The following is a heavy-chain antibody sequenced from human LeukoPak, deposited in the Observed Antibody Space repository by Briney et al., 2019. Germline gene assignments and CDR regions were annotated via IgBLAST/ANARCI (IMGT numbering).Heavy chain of an antibody. V-gene: IGHV1-46*03. CDR1: GYIFTDYY. Sequence: ASVKVSCKASGYIFTDYYMHWVRQAPGQGLEWMGIINPSGGSTSYAQRFQGRVTMTRDTSTSTVYMELSSLRSEDTAVYYCARSRIAVAGPPSSWGQGTLVTVSS. CDR3: ARSRIAVAGPPSS. J-gene: IGHJ4*02. D-gene: IGHD6-19*01. CDR2: INPSGGST.